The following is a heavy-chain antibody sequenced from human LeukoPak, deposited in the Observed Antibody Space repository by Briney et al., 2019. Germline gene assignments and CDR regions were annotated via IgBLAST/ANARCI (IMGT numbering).Heavy chain of an antibody. CDR1: GGSISSYY. V-gene: IGHV4-59*08. D-gene: IGHD3-22*01. CDR2: IYYSGST. Sequence: SETLSLTCTVPGGSISSYYWSWIRQPPGKGLEWIGYIYYSGSTNYNPSLKSRVTISVDTSKIHFSLKLSSVTAADTAVYYCARRVHYYDTSGYSYYFDYWGQGTLVTVSP. J-gene: IGHJ4*02. CDR3: ARRVHYYDTSGYSYYFDY.